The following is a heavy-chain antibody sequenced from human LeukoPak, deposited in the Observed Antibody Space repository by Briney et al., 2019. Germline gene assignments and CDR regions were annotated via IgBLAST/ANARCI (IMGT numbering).Heavy chain of an antibody. J-gene: IGHJ4*02. V-gene: IGHV1-69*06. CDR2: IIPIFGTA. Sequence: GASVKVSCKASGGTFSSYAISWVRQAPGQGLEWMGGIIPIFGTANYAQKFQGRVTITADKSTSTAYMELSSLRSEDTAVYYCARDRDFWSGYYSDYWGQGTLVTVSS. CDR1: GGTFSSYA. CDR3: ARDRDFWSGYYSDY. D-gene: IGHD3-3*01.